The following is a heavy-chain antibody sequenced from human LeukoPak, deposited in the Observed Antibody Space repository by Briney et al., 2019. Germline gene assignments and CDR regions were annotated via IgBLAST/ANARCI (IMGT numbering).Heavy chain of an antibody. CDR1: GGSISSYY. V-gene: IGHV4-4*09. CDR3: ARTQYSSSSIGFGYYYYYMDV. J-gene: IGHJ6*03. D-gene: IGHD6-6*01. CDR2: IYTSGST. Sequence: SETLSLTCTVSGGSISSYYWSWVRQPPGKGLEWIGYIYTSGSTNYNPSLKSRVTISVDTSKNQFSLKLSSVTAADTAVYYCARTQYSSSSIGFGYYYYYMDVWGKGTTVTVSS.